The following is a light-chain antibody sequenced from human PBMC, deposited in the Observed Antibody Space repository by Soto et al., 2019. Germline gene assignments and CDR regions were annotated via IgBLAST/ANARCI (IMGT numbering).Light chain of an antibody. V-gene: IGLV1-36*01. Sequence: QSVLTQPPSASGTPGQRVSISCSGSSSNIGRDPVNWYQQFPGKAPKLLIYYDDLLASGVSARFSGSKSGTSAPLAISGLQSEDEADYYCAAWDDSTKSHVFGTGTKVTVL. J-gene: IGLJ1*01. CDR1: SSNIGRDP. CDR3: AAWDDSTKSHV. CDR2: YDD.